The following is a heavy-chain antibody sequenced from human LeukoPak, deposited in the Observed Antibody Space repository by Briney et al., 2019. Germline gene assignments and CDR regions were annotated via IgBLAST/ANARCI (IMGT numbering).Heavy chain of an antibody. CDR3: AKEVSDYVWGSYRGYFDY. D-gene: IGHD3-16*02. J-gene: IGHJ4*02. V-gene: IGHV3-30*02. CDR1: GFTFSSYG. Sequence: GGSLRLSCAASGFTFSSYGMHWVRQAPDKGLEWVAFIRYDGSNKYYADSVKGRFTISRDNSKNTLYLQMNSLRAEDTAVYYCAKEVSDYVWGSYRGYFDYWGQGTLVTVSS. CDR2: IRYDGSNK.